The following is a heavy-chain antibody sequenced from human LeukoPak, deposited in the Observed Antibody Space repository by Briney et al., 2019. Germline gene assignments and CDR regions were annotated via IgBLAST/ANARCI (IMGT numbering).Heavy chain of an antibody. CDR1: GGSISSYY. V-gene: IGHV4-59*12. CDR3: ARDIGYSGYDLYY. J-gene: IGHJ4*02. D-gene: IGHD5-12*01. CDR2: IYYSGST. Sequence: PSETLSLTCTVSGGSISSYYWSWIRQPPGKGLEWIGYIYYSGSTNYNPSLKSRVTISVDTSKNQFSLKLSSVTAADTAVYYCARDIGYSGYDLYYWGQGTLVTVSS.